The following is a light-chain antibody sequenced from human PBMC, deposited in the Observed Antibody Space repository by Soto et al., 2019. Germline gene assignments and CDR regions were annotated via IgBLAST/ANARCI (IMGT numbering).Light chain of an antibody. J-gene: IGKJ1*01. CDR1: QSLLHSNGYNY. Sequence: DIVMTQSPLSLPVTPGEPASISCRSSQSLLHSNGYNYLDWYLQKPGQSPQLLIYLGSNRASGVPERFSGGGSGTDFIMTISRVEAEDVGVYYCMQPLQSWTFGQGTKVEIK. CDR3: MQPLQSWT. CDR2: LGS. V-gene: IGKV2-28*01.